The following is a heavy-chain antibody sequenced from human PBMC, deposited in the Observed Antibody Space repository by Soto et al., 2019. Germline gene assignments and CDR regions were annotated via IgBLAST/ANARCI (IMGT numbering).Heavy chain of an antibody. V-gene: IGHV1-8*01. D-gene: IGHD6-6*01. J-gene: IGHJ5*02. Sequence: PGASVKVSCKASGYTFTSYDINWVRQATGQGHEWMGWMNPNSGNTGYAQKFQGRVTMTRNTSISTAYMELGSLTSEDTAVYYCARVSLSSSYEMNWFGPWGQGTQVTVSS. CDR1: GYTFTSYD. CDR3: ARVSLSSSYEMNWFGP. CDR2: MNPNSGNT.